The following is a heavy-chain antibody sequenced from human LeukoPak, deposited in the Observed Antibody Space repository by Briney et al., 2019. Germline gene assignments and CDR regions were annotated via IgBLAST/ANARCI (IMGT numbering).Heavy chain of an antibody. J-gene: IGHJ4*02. CDR2: IYTSGST. Sequence: PSETLSLTCTVSGGSISSGSYYWSWIRQPAGKGLEWIGRIYTSGSTNYNPSLKSRVTISVDTSKNQLSLKLSSVTAADTAVYYCARSSSSWNWGQGTRVTVSS. V-gene: IGHV4-61*02. CDR1: GGSISSGSYY. CDR3: ARSSSSWN. D-gene: IGHD6-13*01.